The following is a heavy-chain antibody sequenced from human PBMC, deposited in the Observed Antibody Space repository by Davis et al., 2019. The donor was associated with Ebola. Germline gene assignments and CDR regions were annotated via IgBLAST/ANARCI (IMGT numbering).Heavy chain of an antibody. D-gene: IGHD3-22*01. V-gene: IGHV1-8*01. Sequence: ASVKVSCKASGYTFTGYDINWVRQATGQGLEWMGWMNPNSGNTGYAQKFQGRVTMTRNTSISTVYMELSSLRSEDTAVYFCARDRLVVVITTFPGGGYMDVWGKGTTVNVSS. J-gene: IGHJ6*04. CDR3: ARDRLVVVITTFPGGGYMDV. CDR2: MNPNSGNT. CDR1: GYTFTGYD.